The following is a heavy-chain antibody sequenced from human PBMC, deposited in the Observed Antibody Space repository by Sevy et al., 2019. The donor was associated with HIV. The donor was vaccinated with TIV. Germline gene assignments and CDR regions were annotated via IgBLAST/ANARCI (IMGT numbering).Heavy chain of an antibody. CDR3: ARVDMLRGVSNY. CDR1: GGSFSGYY. Sequence: SETLSLTCAVYGGSFSGYYWSWIRQPPGKGLEWIGEINHSGSTNYDPSLKSRVTISVDTSKNQFSLKLSSVTAADTAVYYCARVDMLRGVSNYWGQGTLVTVSS. J-gene: IGHJ4*02. CDR2: INHSGST. D-gene: IGHD3-10*01. V-gene: IGHV4-34*01.